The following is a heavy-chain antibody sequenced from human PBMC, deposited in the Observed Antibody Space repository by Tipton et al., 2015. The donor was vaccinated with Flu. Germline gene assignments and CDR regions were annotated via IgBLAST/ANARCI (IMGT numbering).Heavy chain of an antibody. CDR2: IFPMVSIV. J-gene: IGHJ4*02. V-gene: IGHV1-69*01. CDR1: GGTFSNYG. CDR3: AREVGGTGFDY. Sequence: QMQLVQSGAEVKKPGSSVKVSCKASGGTFSNYGFSWVRQAPGQGLEWMGGIFPMVSIVKSAQKFQGRVTITADESTSTAYMDLSGLKSEDTAVYYCAREVGGTGFDYWGQGTLVIVSS. D-gene: IGHD1-26*01.